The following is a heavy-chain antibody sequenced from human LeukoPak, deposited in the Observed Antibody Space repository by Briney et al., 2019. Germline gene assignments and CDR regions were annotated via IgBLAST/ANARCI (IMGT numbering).Heavy chain of an antibody. D-gene: IGHD3-10*01. V-gene: IGHV1-69*06. J-gene: IGHJ5*02. CDR3: ARDYNYGSGSYYEENWFDP. CDR1: GGTFSSYA. Sequence: ASVKVSCKASGGTFSSYAISWVRQAPGQGLEWVGGIIPIFGTANYAQKFQGRVTITADKSTSTAYMELSSLRSEDTAVYYCARDYNYGSGSYYEENWFDPWGQGTLVTVSS. CDR2: IIPIFGTA.